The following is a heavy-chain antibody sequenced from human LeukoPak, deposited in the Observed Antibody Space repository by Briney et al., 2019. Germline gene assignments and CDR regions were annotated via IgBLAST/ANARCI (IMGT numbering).Heavy chain of an antibody. Sequence: GGSLRLSCAASGFTLSSYGMHWVRQAPGKGLEWVAFIRYDGSNKYYADSVKGRSTISRDNSKNTLYLQMNSLRAEDTAVYYCARALGQELPTHFDYWGQGTLVTVSS. J-gene: IGHJ4*02. CDR2: IRYDGSNK. CDR1: GFTLSSYG. CDR3: ARALGQELPTHFDY. V-gene: IGHV3-30*02. D-gene: IGHD3-10*01.